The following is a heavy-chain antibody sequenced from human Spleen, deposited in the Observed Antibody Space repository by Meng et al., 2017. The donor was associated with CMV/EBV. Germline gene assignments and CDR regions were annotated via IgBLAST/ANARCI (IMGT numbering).Heavy chain of an antibody. D-gene: IGHD6-13*01. CDR2: ITSRSSFI. V-gene: IGHV3-21*01. J-gene: IGHJ4*02. CDR1: GFTFNDYS. CDR3: ARGASWYAPPDY. Sequence: GESLKISCAASGFTFNDYSMNWIRQAPGKGLEWVSSITSRSSFIYYADSVKGRFTVSRDNAKKSLSLQMYSVRVDDTAVYYCARGASWYAPPDYWGQGTLVTVSS.